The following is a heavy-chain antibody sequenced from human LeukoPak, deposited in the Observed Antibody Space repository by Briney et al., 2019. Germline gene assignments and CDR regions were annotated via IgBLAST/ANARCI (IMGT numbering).Heavy chain of an antibody. J-gene: IGHJ4*02. CDR2: ISSSSSTI. V-gene: IGHV3-48*02. CDR1: GFTLSSYS. CDR3: ARGLGIQLWLMVGHYFDY. Sequence: PGGSLRLSCAASGFTLSSYSMNWVRQAPGKGLEWVSYISSSSSTIYYADSVKGRFTISRDNAKNSLYLQMNSLRDEDTAVYYCARGLGIQLWLMVGHYFDYWGQGTLVTVSS. D-gene: IGHD5-18*01.